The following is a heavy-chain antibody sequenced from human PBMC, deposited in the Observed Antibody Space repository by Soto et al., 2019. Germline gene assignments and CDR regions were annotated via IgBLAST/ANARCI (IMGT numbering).Heavy chain of an antibody. CDR1: GGSISSGDYY. J-gene: IGHJ4*02. D-gene: IGHD6-19*01. Sequence: QVQLQESGPGLVKPSQTLSLTCTVSGGSISSGDYYWSWIRQPPGKGLEWIGYNYYSGSTYYNPSLKSRVTILADTSKNQFSLKLSSVTAADTAVYYCARVTAVAGNDYWGQGTLVTVSS. CDR3: ARVTAVAGNDY. V-gene: IGHV4-30-4*01. CDR2: NYYSGST.